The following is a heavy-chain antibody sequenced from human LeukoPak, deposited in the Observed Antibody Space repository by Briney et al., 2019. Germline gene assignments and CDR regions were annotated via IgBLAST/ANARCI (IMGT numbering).Heavy chain of an antibody. CDR1: FGSISSYY. J-gene: IGHJ4*02. CDR2: IYYSGST. Sequence: SETLSLTCTVSFGSISSYYWSWIRQPPGKGLEWIGYIYYSGSTNYNPSLKSRVTISVDTSKNQFSLKLNSVTAADTAVYYCARDRYYYDSTSAFDYWGQGTLVTVSS. D-gene: IGHD3-22*01. CDR3: ARDRYYYDSTSAFDY. V-gene: IGHV4-59*12.